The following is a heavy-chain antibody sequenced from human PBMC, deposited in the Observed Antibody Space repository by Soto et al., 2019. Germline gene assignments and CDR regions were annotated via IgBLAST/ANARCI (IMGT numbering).Heavy chain of an antibody. V-gene: IGHV4-4*07. D-gene: IGHD3-3*01. J-gene: IGHJ5*02. CDR3: ARGQRFSDWFDP. CDR1: GGSMNSYY. Sequence: TSETLSLTCTVSGGSMNSYYWTWIRQPAGKGLEWIGRVYSSGGTHYNPSLKSRITISLDTSNNQFSLRLLSVTDADTAVYYSARGQRFSDWFDPWGQGTLVTVSS. CDR2: VYSSGGT.